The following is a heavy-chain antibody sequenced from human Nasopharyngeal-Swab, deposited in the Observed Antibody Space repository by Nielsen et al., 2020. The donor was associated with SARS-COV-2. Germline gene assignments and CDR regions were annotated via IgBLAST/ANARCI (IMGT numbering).Heavy chain of an antibody. V-gene: IGHV3-23*01. J-gene: IGHJ4*02. CDR1: GFTFSSYA. CDR3: AKGASSGWNYFDY. CDR2: ISGSGGST. D-gene: IGHD6-19*01. Sequence: GESLKISCAASGFTFSSYAMSWVRQAPGKGLEWVSAISGSGGSTYYADSVKGRFTISRDNSKNTLYPQMNSLRAEDTAVYYCAKGASSGWNYFDYWGQGTLVTVSS.